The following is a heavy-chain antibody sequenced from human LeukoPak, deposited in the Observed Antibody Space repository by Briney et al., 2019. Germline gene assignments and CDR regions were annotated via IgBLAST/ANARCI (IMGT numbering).Heavy chain of an antibody. V-gene: IGHV4-39*01. Sequence: SVTLSLTCIVSGDSISSSNYYWGWIRQPPGKGLEWIGSIYYGGNTYYNPSLKSRVAISVDTSKNQFSLKLSSVTAADTAVYYCARQFAYTGSYWGRGTLVTVSS. D-gene: IGHD1-26*01. CDR2: IYYGGNT. CDR3: ARQFAYTGSY. CDR1: GDSISSSNYY. J-gene: IGHJ4*02.